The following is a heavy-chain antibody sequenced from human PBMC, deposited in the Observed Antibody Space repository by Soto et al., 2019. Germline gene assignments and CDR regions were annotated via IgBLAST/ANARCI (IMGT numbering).Heavy chain of an antibody. Sequence: ASVKVSCKASGYTFTSYDINWVRQATGQGLEWMGWMNPNSGNTGYAQKFQGRVTMIRNTSISTAYMELSSLRSEDTAVYYCARGASHYDFWSGFYYYYYMDVWGKGTTVTVSS. CDR2: MNPNSGNT. D-gene: IGHD3-3*01. CDR1: GYTFTSYD. CDR3: ARGASHYDFWSGFYYYYYMDV. J-gene: IGHJ6*03. V-gene: IGHV1-8*01.